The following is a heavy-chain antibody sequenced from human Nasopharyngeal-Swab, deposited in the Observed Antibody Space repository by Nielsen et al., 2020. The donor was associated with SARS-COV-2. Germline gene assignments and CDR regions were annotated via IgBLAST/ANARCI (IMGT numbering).Heavy chain of an antibody. CDR2: ISGSGGST. V-gene: IGHV3-23*01. CDR3: AKDLTFNY. CDR1: GFTFSSYS. J-gene: IGHJ4*02. Sequence: GGSLRLSCAASGFTFSSYSMNWVRQAPGKGLEWVSGISGSGGSTYYADSVKGRFTISRDNSKNILYLQMNSLRAEDTAVYYCAKDLTFNYWGQGTLVTVSS.